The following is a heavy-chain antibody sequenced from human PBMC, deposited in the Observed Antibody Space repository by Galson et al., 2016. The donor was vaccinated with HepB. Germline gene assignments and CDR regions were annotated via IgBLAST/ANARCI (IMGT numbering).Heavy chain of an antibody. V-gene: IGHV3-15*07. CDR3: AVSAYGEGAY. CDR1: GFTFRHAW. CDR2: IKSKSDGGTI. D-gene: IGHD2-21*01. J-gene: IGHJ4*02. Sequence: SLRLSCAASGFTFRHAWMHWVRQAPGKGLEWVGRIKSKSDGGTIDYAAPVRGRFSISRDDSKNTLTLQMNSLKTDDTGVYYCAVSAYGEGAYWGQGTLVTVSS.